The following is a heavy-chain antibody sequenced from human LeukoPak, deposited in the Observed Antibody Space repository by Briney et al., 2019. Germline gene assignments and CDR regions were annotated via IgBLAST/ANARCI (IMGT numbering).Heavy chain of an antibody. V-gene: IGHV3-33*06. Sequence: SGGSLRLSCAASGLAFSSYGMHWVRQAPGKGLEGVAVIWYDGSNKYYADSVKGRFTISRDNSKNTLYLQMNSLRAEDTAVYYCANPYSSSFGYAFDIWGQGTMVTVSS. CDR2: IWYDGSNK. D-gene: IGHD6-13*01. CDR1: GLAFSSYG. J-gene: IGHJ3*02. CDR3: ANPYSSSFGYAFDI.